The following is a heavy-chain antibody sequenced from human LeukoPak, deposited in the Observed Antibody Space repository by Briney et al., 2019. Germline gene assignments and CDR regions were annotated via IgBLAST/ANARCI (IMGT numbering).Heavy chain of an antibody. CDR1: GFTFSSYA. CDR3: AREIVVVVAATRYYYYGMDV. V-gene: IGHV3-23*01. D-gene: IGHD2-15*01. CDR2: ISGSGGST. J-gene: IGHJ6*02. Sequence: GGSLRLSCAASGFTFSSYAMSWVRQAPGKGLEWVSAISGSGGSTYYADSVKGRFTISRDNSKNTLYLQMNSLRAEDTAVYYCAREIVVVVAATRYYYYGMDVWGQGITVTVSS.